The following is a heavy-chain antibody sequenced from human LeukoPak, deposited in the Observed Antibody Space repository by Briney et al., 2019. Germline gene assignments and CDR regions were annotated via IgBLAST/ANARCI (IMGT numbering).Heavy chain of an antibody. V-gene: IGHV4-34*01. J-gene: IGHJ6*03. CDR3: ARGRYSSNYYYYYYMDV. D-gene: IGHD6-13*01. Sequence: PSETLSLTCAVYGGSFSGYYWSWLRQPPGKGVEWIGEINHSGSTNYNPSLKSRVTISVDTSKNQFSLKLSSVTAADTAVYYCARGRYSSNYYYYYYMDVWGKGTTVTVSS. CDR1: GGSFSGYY. CDR2: INHSGST.